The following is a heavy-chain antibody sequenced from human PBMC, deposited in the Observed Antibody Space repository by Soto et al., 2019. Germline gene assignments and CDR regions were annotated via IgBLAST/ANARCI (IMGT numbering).Heavy chain of an antibody. CDR2: IYYSGST. CDR3: ASTAHSSGWYSGGFDY. D-gene: IGHD6-19*01. CDR1: CGTIISHY. V-gene: IGHV4-59*11. Sequence: SQTHSLPCTVFCGTIISHYWSWIRQPPEKGLEWIGYIYYSGSTNYNPSLKSRVTISVDTSKNQFSLKLSSVTAADTAVYYCASTAHSSGWYSGGFDYWGQGTLVTVSS. J-gene: IGHJ4*02.